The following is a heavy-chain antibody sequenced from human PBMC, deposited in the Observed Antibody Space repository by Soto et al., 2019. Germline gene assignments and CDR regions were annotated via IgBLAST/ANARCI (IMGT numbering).Heavy chain of an antibody. CDR3: ARDQGHVLRYFDRWFDP. J-gene: IGHJ5*02. CDR2: ISAYNGNT. CDR1: CYISTYYI. V-gene: IGHV1-18*01. D-gene: IGHD3-9*01. Sequence: QVQLVQSGAEVKNPGSSMDFSYNSACYISTYYIICGVRHPGGQREGLVGWISAYNGNTNYAQKLQGRVTMTTDTSTSTAYMELRSLRSDDTAVYYCARDQGHVLRYFDRWFDPWGQGTLVTVSS.